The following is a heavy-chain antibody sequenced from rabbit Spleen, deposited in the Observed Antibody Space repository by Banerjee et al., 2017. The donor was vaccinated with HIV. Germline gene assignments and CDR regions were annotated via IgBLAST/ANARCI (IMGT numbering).Heavy chain of an antibody. CDR2: INAATAKP. CDR3: ARDLVGVIGWNFYL. CDR1: GFSFSDRDV. V-gene: IGHV1S45*01. Sequence: QEQLVESGGGLVQPGGSLKLTCKASGFSFSDRDVMCWVRQAPGKGLEWIACINAATAKPVYATWAKGRFTISRTSSTTVTLRMTSLTAADTATYFCARDLVGVIGWNFYLWGPGTLVTVS. J-gene: IGHJ4*01. D-gene: IGHD1-1*01.